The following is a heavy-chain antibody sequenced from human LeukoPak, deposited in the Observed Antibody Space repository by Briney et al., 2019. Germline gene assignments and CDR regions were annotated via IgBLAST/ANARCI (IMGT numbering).Heavy chain of an antibody. Sequence: ASVKVSCKASGYTFTGYYMHWVRQAPGQGLEWMGWINPNSGGTNYAQKFQGRVTITRDTSISTAYMELIRLRSDDTAVYYCARGPTTYYDFWSGYFYYYYYVDVWGKGTTVTVSS. J-gene: IGHJ6*03. V-gene: IGHV1-2*02. CDR2: INPNSGGT. D-gene: IGHD3-3*01. CDR1: GYTFTGYY. CDR3: ARGPTTYYDFWSGYFYYYYYVDV.